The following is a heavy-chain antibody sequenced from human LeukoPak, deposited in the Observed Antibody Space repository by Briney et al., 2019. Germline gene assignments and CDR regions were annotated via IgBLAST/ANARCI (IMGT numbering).Heavy chain of an antibody. Sequence: PETLSLTCTVSGGSIVSSSYYWGWIRQPPGKGLEWIGYVYYSGSSSYNPSLRSRVTISVDTSKNQFSLILNSMAAADTAVYYCASILTFGGWHCFDYWGQGILVPVSS. V-gene: IGHV4-39*07. CDR2: VYYSGSS. D-gene: IGHD6-19*01. CDR3: ASILTFGGWHCFDY. J-gene: IGHJ4*02. CDR1: GGSIVSSSYY.